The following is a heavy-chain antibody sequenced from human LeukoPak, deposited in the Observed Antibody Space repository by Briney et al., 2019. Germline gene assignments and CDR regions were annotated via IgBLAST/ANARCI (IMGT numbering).Heavy chain of an antibody. D-gene: IGHD6-19*01. CDR3: AKDNRAAGEYYMDV. J-gene: IGHJ6*03. Sequence: GGSLRLSCAASGFTFSSYAMHWVRQAPGKGLEYVSSINNDGSSKYYASSVQGRFIISRDNSRNTLYLQLGSLRAEDMAVYYCAKDNRAAGEYYMDVWGKGTTVTVSS. CDR2: INNDGSSK. V-gene: IGHV3-64*01. CDR1: GFTFSSYA.